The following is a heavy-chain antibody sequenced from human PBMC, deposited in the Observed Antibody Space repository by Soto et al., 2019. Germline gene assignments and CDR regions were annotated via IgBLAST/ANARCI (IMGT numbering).Heavy chain of an antibody. D-gene: IGHD4-17*01. Sequence: ASVKVSCKTSGYTFTSYYMHWVRQAPGQGLERMGIINPSDATTYYERKFQGRVTVTRDTSTSTVYMELNSLRSEDTAVYFCSRAPYRDNEDPWGQGTLVTVSS. CDR2: INPSDATT. J-gene: IGHJ5*02. CDR1: GYTFTSYY. V-gene: IGHV1-46*03. CDR3: SRAPYRDNEDP.